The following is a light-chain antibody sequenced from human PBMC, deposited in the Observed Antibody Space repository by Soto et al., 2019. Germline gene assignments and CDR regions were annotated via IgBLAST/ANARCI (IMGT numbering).Light chain of an antibody. CDR3: QQYYSYPGT. CDR1: QGISSY. J-gene: IGKJ1*01. V-gene: IGKV1-8*01. CDR2: AAS. Sequence: AILMSQSPSSLSASPGDRVTITCRASQGISSYLAWYQQKPGKAPKLLIYAASTLQSGVPSRFSGSGSGTDFTLTISCLQSEDFATYYCQQYYSYPGTFGQGTKVDI.